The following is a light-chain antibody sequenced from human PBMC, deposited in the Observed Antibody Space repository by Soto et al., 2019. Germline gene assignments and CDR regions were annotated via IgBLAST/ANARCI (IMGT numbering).Light chain of an antibody. Sequence: DIQMTQSPSSLSASVGDRVTITCQASQAISNYLNWYQQKPGKAPKLLIYDASNLETGVPSRFSGSGSGTDFTFTISSLQPEDIATYYGEQYYYLPCTCGPGTKVYIK. V-gene: IGKV1-33*01. J-gene: IGKJ3*01. CDR2: DAS. CDR1: QAISNY. CDR3: EQYYYLPCT.